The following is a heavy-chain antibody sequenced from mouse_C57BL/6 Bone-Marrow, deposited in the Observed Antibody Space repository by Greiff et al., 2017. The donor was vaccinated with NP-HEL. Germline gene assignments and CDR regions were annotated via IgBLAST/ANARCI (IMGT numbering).Heavy chain of an antibody. J-gene: IGHJ1*03. Sequence: QVKLQQPGADLVKPGASVKVSCKASGYTFTSYWMHWVQQSPGQGLEWIGRIHPSDSDTNYNQKFKGKATLTVDKASSTACRQLISLTSEDSAVYYCASAYGSSYVWYFDVWGTGTTVTVSS. CDR2: IHPSDSDT. V-gene: IGHV1-74*01. CDR3: ASAYGSSYVWYFDV. CDR1: GYTFTSYW. D-gene: IGHD1-1*01.